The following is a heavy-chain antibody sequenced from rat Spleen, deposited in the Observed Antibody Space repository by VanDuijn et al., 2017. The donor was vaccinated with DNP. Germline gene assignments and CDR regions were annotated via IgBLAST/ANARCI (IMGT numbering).Heavy chain of an antibody. D-gene: IGHD1-4*01. J-gene: IGHJ2*01. CDR3: ARHVLPLRVWDY. V-gene: IGHV5-22*01. Sequence: EVQLVDSGGGLVQPGRSLKLSCVASGFTFRDYYMAWVRRTPAKGLEWVAYISYDGVSTYNGGSVKGRFTISRDIAKSTLYLEMNSLRSEDMATYYCARHVLPLRVWDYWGQGVMVTVSS. CDR2: ISYDGVST. CDR1: GFTFRDYY.